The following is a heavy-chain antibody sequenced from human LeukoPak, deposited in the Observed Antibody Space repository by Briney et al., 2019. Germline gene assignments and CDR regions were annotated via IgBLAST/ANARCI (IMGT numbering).Heavy chain of an antibody. Sequence: ASVKVSCKASGYTFTGYYMHWVRQAPGQGLEWMGRINPNSGGTNYAQKFQGRVTMTRDTSISTAYMELSRLRSDGTAVYYCARVSYYDSSGYVYYYYYMDVWGKGTTVTVSS. CDR1: GYTFTGYY. CDR3: ARVSYYDSSGYVYYYYYMDV. D-gene: IGHD3-22*01. V-gene: IGHV1-2*06. CDR2: INPNSGGT. J-gene: IGHJ6*03.